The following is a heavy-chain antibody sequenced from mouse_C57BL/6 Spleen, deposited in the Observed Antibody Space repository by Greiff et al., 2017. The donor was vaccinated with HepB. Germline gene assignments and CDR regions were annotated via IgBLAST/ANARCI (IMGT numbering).Heavy chain of an antibody. CDR1: GFTFSSYG. V-gene: IGHV5-6*01. J-gene: IGHJ3*01. D-gene: IGHD2-14*01. CDR2: ISSGGSYT. CDR3: ARQRGYAWFAY. Sequence: EVQGVESGGDLVKPGGSLQLSCAASGFTFSSYGMSWVRQTPDKRLEWVATISSGGSYTYYPDSVKGRFTISRDNAKNTLYLQMSSLKSEDTAMYYWARQRGYAWFAYWGQGTLVTVSA.